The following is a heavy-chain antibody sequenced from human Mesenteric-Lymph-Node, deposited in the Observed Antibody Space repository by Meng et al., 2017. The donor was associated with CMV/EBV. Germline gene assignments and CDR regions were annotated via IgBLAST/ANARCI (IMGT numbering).Heavy chain of an antibody. CDR3: ARSPGFWSLDY. D-gene: IGHD2-8*02. J-gene: IGHJ4*02. CDR1: GDSISRNLW. Sequence: LTCAVSGDSISRNLWWSWVRQPPGKGLEWIGEISYSGSTKYNPSLQSRVTISSDTTNNRFSLRLNSVTAADTGVYFCARSPGFWSLDYWGRGTLVTVSS. CDR2: ISYSGST. V-gene: IGHV4-4*01.